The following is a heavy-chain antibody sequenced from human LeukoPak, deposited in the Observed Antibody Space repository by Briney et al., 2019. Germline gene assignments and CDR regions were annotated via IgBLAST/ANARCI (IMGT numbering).Heavy chain of an antibody. J-gene: IGHJ5*02. CDR1: GGSISSSSYY. CDR2: IYTSGST. V-gene: IGHV4-61*02. CDR3: ARVNDILTGYSWFDP. D-gene: IGHD3-9*01. Sequence: PSETLSLTCTVSGGSISSSSYYWSWIRQPAGKGLEWIGRIYTSGSTNYNPSLKSRVTMSVDTSKNQFSLKLSSVTAADTAVYYCARVNDILTGYSWFDPWGQGTLVTVSS.